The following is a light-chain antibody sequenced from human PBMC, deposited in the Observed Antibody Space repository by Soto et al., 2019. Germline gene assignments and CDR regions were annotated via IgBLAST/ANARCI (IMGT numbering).Light chain of an antibody. CDR3: QHSYSTPFT. CDR1: QSISSY. J-gene: IGKJ3*01. CDR2: AAS. V-gene: IGKV1-39*01. Sequence: DIQMTQSPSSLSASVGDRVTITCRASQSISSYLNWYQQKPGKAPKLLIYAASSLQSGVPSRFSGSGSGTDFTLTISSLQPDDFATYYCQHSYSTPFTFGPGTKVDIK.